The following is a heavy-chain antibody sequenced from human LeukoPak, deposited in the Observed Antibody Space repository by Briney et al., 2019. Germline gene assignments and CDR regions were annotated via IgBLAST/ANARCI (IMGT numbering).Heavy chain of an antibody. CDR3: VKGGFTYYDD. J-gene: IGHJ4*02. D-gene: IGHD3-22*01. Sequence: GRSLRLSCAASGFTFSSYGIHWVRQAPEKGLEWVSTINTGDITFYANSVKGRFTISRDNSKNALFLQMNSLRAEDTAIYYCVKGGFTYYDDWGQGTLVTVSS. CDR1: GFTFSSYG. CDR2: INTGDIT. V-gene: IGHV3-23*01.